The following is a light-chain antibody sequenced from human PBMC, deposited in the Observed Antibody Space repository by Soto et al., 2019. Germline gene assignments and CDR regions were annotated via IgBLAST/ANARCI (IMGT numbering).Light chain of an antibody. CDR3: QHYKSWPLS. CDR1: QSVSSN. V-gene: IGKV3-15*01. Sequence: EIVLTQSPGTLSLSPGERATLSCRASQSVSSNLAWYQQKPGQTPRLLIYDASTRATGIPARFSGIGSGTEFSLIISSLQSEDFAVYYCQHYKSWPLSFGGGTKVDNK. CDR2: DAS. J-gene: IGKJ4*01.